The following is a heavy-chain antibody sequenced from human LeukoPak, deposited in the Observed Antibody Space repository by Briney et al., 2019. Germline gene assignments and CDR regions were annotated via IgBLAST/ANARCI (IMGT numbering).Heavy chain of an antibody. D-gene: IGHD6-13*01. CDR3: ARGYSSSWSMGFFDY. J-gene: IGHJ4*02. V-gene: IGHV7-4-1*02. CDR2: INTNTGNP. Sequence: PWASVKVSCKASGYTFTSYALNWVRQAPGQGLEWMGWINTNTGNPTYAQGFTGRFVFSLDTSVSTAYLQISSLKAEDTAVYYCARGYSSSWSMGFFDYWGQGTLVTVSS. CDR1: GYTFTSYA.